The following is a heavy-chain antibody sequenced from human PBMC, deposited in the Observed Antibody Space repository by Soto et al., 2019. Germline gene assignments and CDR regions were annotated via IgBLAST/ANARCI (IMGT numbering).Heavy chain of an antibody. CDR3: ASPQYNWNNPFVY. CDR2: INHLGST. V-gene: IGHV4-34*01. Sequence: PSETLSLTXAVYGGSLSGHYWSWLRQPPGKGLEWIGEINHLGSTDYNPSLRSRVTLSVDRSKNQFSLRLTSVTAADTAVYYCASPQYNWNNPFVYWGQGTLVTVSS. CDR1: GGSLSGHY. J-gene: IGHJ4*02. D-gene: IGHD1-20*01.